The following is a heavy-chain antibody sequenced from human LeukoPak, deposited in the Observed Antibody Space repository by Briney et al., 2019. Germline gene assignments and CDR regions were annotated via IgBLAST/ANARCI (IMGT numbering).Heavy chain of an antibody. V-gene: IGHV4-39*07. CDR2: IYYSGST. CDR3: ARDLRITMVRGSAGDY. J-gene: IGHJ4*02. Sequence: PSETLSLTCTVSGGSITSSSYYWGWIRQPPGKGLEWIGSIYYSGSTYYNPSLQSRVTISVDTSKNQFSLKLSSVTAADTAVYYCARDLRITMVRGSAGDYWGQGTLVTVSS. D-gene: IGHD3-10*01. CDR1: GGSITSSSYY.